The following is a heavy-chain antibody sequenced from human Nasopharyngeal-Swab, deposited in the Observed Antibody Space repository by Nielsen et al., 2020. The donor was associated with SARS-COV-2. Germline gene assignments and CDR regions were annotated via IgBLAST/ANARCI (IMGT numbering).Heavy chain of an antibody. J-gene: IGHJ4*02. Sequence: GESLKISCAASGFSSSDYYMSWIRQAPGKGLEWVAYISSDRSIYTFYADSVKGRFTISRDTAKISLSLQMDSLRVEDTAVYFCARVEDNFGDYIDYWGQGTLVAVSS. CDR1: GFSSSDYY. CDR2: ISSDRSIYT. D-gene: IGHD4-17*01. CDR3: ARVEDNFGDYIDY. V-gene: IGHV3-11*06.